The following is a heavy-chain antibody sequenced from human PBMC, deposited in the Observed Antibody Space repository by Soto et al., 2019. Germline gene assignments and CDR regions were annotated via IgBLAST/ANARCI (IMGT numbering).Heavy chain of an antibody. CDR1: GFTFSTYS. J-gene: IGHJ4*02. V-gene: IGHV3-48*01. D-gene: IGHD3-10*02. CDR2: ISSTGETT. CDR3: ARDVRLPDY. Sequence: EVQLVESGGGLVPPGGSLRLSCAASGFTFSTYSMNWVRQAPGKGLEWVSFISSTGETTYYADSVKGRLTLSRDNAKNSLFLQMNSLTAEDTAVYYCARDVRLPDYWGQGTLVTVSS.